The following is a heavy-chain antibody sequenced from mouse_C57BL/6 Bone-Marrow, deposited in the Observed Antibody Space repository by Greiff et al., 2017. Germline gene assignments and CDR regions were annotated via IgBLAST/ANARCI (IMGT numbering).Heavy chain of an antibody. Sequence: QVQLQQPGAELVLPGASVKLSCKASGYTFTSYWMHWVKQRPGQGLEWIGEIDPTDSYTNYNQKFKGKSTLTVDKSSSTAYMQLSSLTSEDSAVYYCAREIYDCGSAWFAYWGQGTMVTVSA. D-gene: IGHD1-1*01. CDR3: AREIYDCGSAWFAY. CDR1: GYTFTSYW. V-gene: IGHV1-69*01. J-gene: IGHJ3*01. CDR2: IDPTDSYT.